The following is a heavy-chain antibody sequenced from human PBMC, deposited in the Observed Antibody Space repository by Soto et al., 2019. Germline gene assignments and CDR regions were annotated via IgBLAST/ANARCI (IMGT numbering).Heavy chain of an antibody. CDR1: GYTFTSYY. Sequence: QVQLVQSGAEVKKPGASVKVSCKASGYTFTSYYMHWVRQAPGQGLEWMGIINPSGGSTSYAQKFQGRVTMTRDTSTSTVYMELSSLRSEDTAVYYCARALRGHVDTAMVNTWGQGTLVTVSS. D-gene: IGHD5-18*01. CDR3: ARALRGHVDTAMVNT. CDR2: INPSGGST. V-gene: IGHV1-46*01. J-gene: IGHJ4*02.